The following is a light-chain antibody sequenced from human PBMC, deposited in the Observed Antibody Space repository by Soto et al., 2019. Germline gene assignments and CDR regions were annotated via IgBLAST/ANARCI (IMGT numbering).Light chain of an antibody. CDR2: DVS. CDR1: SSDVGGYNY. Sequence: QSALTQPRSVSGSPGQSVTISCTGTSSDVGGYNYVSWYQEQPGKAPKLMIYDVSKRPSGVPDRFSGSKSGNTASLTISGLQAEDEADYYCCSYAGSYSYVFGTGTQRTVL. V-gene: IGLV2-11*01. CDR3: CSYAGSYSYV. J-gene: IGLJ1*01.